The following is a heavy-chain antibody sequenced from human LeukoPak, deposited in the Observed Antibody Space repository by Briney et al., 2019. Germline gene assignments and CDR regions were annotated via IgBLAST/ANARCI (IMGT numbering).Heavy chain of an antibody. CDR1: GYTFTGYY. J-gene: IGHJ4*02. CDR2: INPNSGGT. V-gene: IGHV1-2*02. D-gene: IGHD5-12*01. Sequence: ASVKVSCKASGYTFTGYYMHWVRQAPGQRLEWMGWINPNSGGTNYAQKFQGRVTMTRDTSISTAYMELSRLRSDDTAVYYCARDNSGYVKNFDYWGQGTLVTVSS. CDR3: ARDNSGYVKNFDY.